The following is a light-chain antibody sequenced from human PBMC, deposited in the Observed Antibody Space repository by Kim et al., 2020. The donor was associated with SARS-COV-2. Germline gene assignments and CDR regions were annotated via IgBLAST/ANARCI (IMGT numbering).Light chain of an antibody. CDR2: QDN. Sequence: SYELTQQPSVSVSPGQTATITCSGNKLGDKYASWYQQKPGQSPVLVIYQDNERPSGIPERFSGSNSGNTATLTISGTQAMDEADYYCQAWDSSTTMVFGGGTQLTVL. CDR3: QAWDSSTTMV. CDR1: KLGDKY. J-gene: IGLJ3*02. V-gene: IGLV3-1*01.